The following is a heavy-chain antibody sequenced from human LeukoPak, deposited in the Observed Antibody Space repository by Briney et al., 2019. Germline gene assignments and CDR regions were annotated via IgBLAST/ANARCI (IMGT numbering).Heavy chain of an antibody. J-gene: IGHJ6*03. CDR1: GGSFSDSYY. CDR2: IYYSGST. Sequence: PSETLSLTCNVSGGSFSDSYYWNWIRQPPGKGLEWIGNIYYSGSTYYNPSLKSRVTISVDTSKNQFSLKLSSVTAADTAVYYCARGFWALWFGDGRRVSPANYYYYYMDAWGKGTTVTISS. D-gene: IGHD3-10*01. CDR3: ARGFWALWFGDGRRVSPANYYYYYMDA. V-gene: IGHV4-39*07.